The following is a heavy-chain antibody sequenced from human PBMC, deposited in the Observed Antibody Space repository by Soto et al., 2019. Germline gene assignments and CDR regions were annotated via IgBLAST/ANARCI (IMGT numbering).Heavy chain of an antibody. Sequence: EVQLVESGGGLVNPGGSLRLSCAASGFTFSSYSMNWVRQAPGKGLEWVSSISSSSSYIYYADSVKGRFTISRDNAKNSLYLQMNSLRAEDTAVYYCAGEITEYYYYYMDVWGKGTTVTVSS. CDR2: ISSSSSYI. J-gene: IGHJ6*03. V-gene: IGHV3-21*01. CDR3: AGEITEYYYYYMDV. CDR1: GFTFSSYS.